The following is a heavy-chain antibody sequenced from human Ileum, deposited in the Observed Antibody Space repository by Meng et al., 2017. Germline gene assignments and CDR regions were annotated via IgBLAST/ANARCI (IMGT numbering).Heavy chain of an antibody. V-gene: IGHV3-23*04. CDR1: GFTFSHFA. CDR2: ITGGGEYT. Sequence: GQLVGSGGGLVQSGGSLRLSCAASGFTFSHFAMGWVRLAPGKGLEWVALITGGGEYTYHAESVRGRFTISRDNVKNTLDLQMDSLRAEDTALYYCAKADWIVVSWFDPWGQGILVTVSS. CDR3: AKADWIVVSWFDP. D-gene: IGHD2-15*01. J-gene: IGHJ5*02.